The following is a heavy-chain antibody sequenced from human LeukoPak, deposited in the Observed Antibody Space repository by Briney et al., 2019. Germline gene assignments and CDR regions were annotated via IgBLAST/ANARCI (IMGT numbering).Heavy chain of an antibody. V-gene: IGHV3-7*03. CDR1: GFTFSSCW. Sequence: GGSLRLSCAASGFTFSSCWMSWVRQAPGKGLEWVANIKQDGSEKYYVDSVKGRFTISRDNSKNTLYLQMNSLRAEDTAVYYCARDRRGDYGYNWFDPWGQGTRVTVSS. CDR3: ARDRRGDYGYNWFDP. D-gene: IGHD4-17*01. J-gene: IGHJ5*02. CDR2: IKQDGSEK.